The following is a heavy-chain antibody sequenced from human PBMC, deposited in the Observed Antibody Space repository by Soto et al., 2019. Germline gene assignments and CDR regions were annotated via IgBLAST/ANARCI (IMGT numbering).Heavy chain of an antibody. J-gene: IGHJ5*02. Sequence: QPGGSLRLSCAASGFTFSSYAMSWVRQAPGKGLEWVSAISGSGGSTYYTDSVKGRFTISRDNSKNTLYLQMNSLRAEDTAVYYCAKCNYDFWSGYFPRFAWFDPWGQGTLVTVSS. V-gene: IGHV3-23*01. CDR3: AKCNYDFWSGYFPRFAWFDP. CDR1: GFTFSSYA. D-gene: IGHD3-3*01. CDR2: ISGSGGST.